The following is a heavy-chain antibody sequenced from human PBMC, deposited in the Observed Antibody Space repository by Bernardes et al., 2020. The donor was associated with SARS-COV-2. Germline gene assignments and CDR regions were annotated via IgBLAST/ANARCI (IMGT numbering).Heavy chain of an antibody. J-gene: IGHJ4*02. CDR2: MTPNSGNT. V-gene: IGHV1-2*02. CDR1: GYTFTAYD. CDR3: ARDGEYSTSGIEY. Sequence: ASVKVSCKASGYTFTAYDISWVRQATGQGLEWMGWMTPNSGNTTYAQKFQGRVTMTRDTSVSTVYMELTRLRSDDTAIYYCARDGEYSTSGIEYWGQGPLVTVSS. D-gene: IGHD6-6*01.